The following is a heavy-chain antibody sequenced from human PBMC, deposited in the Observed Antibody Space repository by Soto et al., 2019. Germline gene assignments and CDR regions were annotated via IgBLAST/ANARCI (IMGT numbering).Heavy chain of an antibody. Sequence: GASVKVSCKAAGYTFSGYYLHWVRLAPGQGLEWMGWLNFNSGFTNYVQKFQGRVTMTRDTSITTAYMDLRSLRSDDTAVYYCAREADGSGAHRKSYFDLWGQGTLVTVSS. CDR1: GYTFSGYY. V-gene: IGHV1-2*02. D-gene: IGHD3-10*01. J-gene: IGHJ1*01. CDR2: LNFNSGFT. CDR3: AREADGSGAHRKSYFDL.